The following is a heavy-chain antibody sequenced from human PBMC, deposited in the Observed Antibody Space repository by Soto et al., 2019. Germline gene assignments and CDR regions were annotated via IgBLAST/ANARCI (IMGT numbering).Heavy chain of an antibody. CDR3: ATFAPRGYVSAEDH. D-gene: IGHD3-16*01. J-gene: IGHJ4*02. Sequence: EVQVLESGGSLVQPGGSLRLSCAASGFTFSSYVMIWVRQAPGKGLEWVSGISGSGGSTFYADSVKGRFTISRDNSKNTLYLQMDSLRAEDTAVYYCATFAPRGYVSAEDHWGQGTLVTVSS. CDR2: ISGSGGST. V-gene: IGHV3-23*01. CDR1: GFTFSSYV.